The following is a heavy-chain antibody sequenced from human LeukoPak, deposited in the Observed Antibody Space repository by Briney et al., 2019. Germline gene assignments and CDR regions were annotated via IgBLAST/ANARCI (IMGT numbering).Heavy chain of an antibody. Sequence: SETLSLTCAVYGGSFSGYYWSWIRQPPGKGLEWIGEINHSGSTNYNPSLKSRVTISVDRSKNQFSLKLSSVTAADTAVYYCAGLAGYSSGWYYFDYWGQGTLVTVSS. CDR2: INHSGST. D-gene: IGHD6-19*01. CDR1: GGSFSGYY. J-gene: IGHJ4*02. V-gene: IGHV4-34*01. CDR3: AGLAGYSSGWYYFDY.